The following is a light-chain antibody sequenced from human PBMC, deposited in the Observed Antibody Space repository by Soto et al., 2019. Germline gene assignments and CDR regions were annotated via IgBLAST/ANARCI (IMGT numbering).Light chain of an antibody. J-gene: IGKJ1*01. V-gene: IGKV3-11*01. CDR3: QQRSNWWWT. CDR1: QSVSSY. CDR2: DAS. Sequence: EIVLTQSPATLSLSPGERATLSCRASQSVSSYLAWYQQKPGQAPRLLIYDASNRATGIPARFSGSGSGTDFTLSISSLEPEDFAVYYCQQRSNWWWTFGQGTKVELK.